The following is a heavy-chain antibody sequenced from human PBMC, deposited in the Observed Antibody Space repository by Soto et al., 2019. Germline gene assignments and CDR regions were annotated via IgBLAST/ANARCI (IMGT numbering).Heavy chain of an antibody. CDR3: ARGVPAAGTDWFDP. J-gene: IGHJ5*02. CDR1: GGSISNYY. Sequence: LSLTCTVSGGSISNYYWSWIRQPAEKRLEWIGRVSSTGSSYYNPSLKSRVTIPVDTSKNQVSLNLTSVTAADTAVYYCARGVPAAGTDWFDPWGQGTLVTVSS. V-gene: IGHV4-4*07. D-gene: IGHD6-13*01. CDR2: VSSTGSS.